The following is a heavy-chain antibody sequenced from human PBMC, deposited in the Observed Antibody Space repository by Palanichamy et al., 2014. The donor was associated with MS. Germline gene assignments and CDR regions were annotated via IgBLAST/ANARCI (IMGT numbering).Heavy chain of an antibody. CDR2: INHSGDT. J-gene: IGHJ4*02. CDR1: GGSFSGYY. D-gene: IGHD4-23*01. V-gene: IGHV4-34*01. CDR3: ASLYGVTSEGSFVDS. Sequence: QVRLQQWGAGLLKPSETLSLTCAVYGGSFSGYYWSWVRQPPGKGLEWIGKINHSGDTNYNPSLKSRVTMSVDTSKNQFSLKLSSVTAADTAVYYCASLYGVTSEGSFVDSWGQGTLVTVSS.